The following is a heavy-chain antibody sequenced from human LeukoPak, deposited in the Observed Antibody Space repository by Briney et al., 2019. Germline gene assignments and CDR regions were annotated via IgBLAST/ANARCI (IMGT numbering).Heavy chain of an antibody. CDR1: GFTFNNYG. J-gene: IGHJ4*02. CDR2: IQPDGNDK. CDR3: AKRDAVTEFDY. D-gene: IGHD2-21*02. Sequence: GGSLRLSCAASGFTFNNYGMHRVRQAPGKGLEWVTLIQPDGNDKYYADSVKGRFTVSRDNSKNTLYLQLNSLRAEDTAVYYCAKRDAVTEFDYWGQGTLVTVSS. V-gene: IGHV3-30*02.